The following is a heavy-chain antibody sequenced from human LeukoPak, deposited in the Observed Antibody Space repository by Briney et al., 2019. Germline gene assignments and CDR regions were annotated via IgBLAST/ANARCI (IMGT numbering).Heavy chain of an antibody. CDR2: ISYDGSNK. D-gene: IGHD1-26*01. CDR3: ARGPVGATPSPYDY. V-gene: IGHV3-30*14. Sequence: PGRSLRLSCAASGFTFSSYAMHWVRQAPGKGLEWVAVISYDGSNKYYADSVKGRFTISRDNSKNTLYLQMNSLRAEDTAVYYCARGPVGATPSPYDYWGQGTLVTVSS. CDR1: GFTFSSYA. J-gene: IGHJ4*02.